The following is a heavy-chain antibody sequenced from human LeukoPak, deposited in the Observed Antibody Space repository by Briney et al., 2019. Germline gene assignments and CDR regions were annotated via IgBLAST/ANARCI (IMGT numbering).Heavy chain of an antibody. D-gene: IGHD4-23*01. V-gene: IGHV3-9*01. CDR2: INWNSDTK. J-gene: IGHJ6*02. Sequence: GRSLRLSCVGSGFAFHNYAMHWVRRPPGKGLEWVSAINWNSDTKAYADSVKGRFTISRDRARNSLYLQMDSLRPEETALYYCAKDTGGNGAYFYAMDVWGQGTSVTVSS. CDR3: AKDTGGNGAYFYAMDV. CDR1: GFAFHNYA.